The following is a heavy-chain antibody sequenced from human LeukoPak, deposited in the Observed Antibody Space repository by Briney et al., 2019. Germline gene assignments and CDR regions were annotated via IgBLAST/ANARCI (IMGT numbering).Heavy chain of an antibody. J-gene: IGHJ5*02. D-gene: IGHD2-2*01. Sequence: ASVKVSCKASGYTFTSYYMHWVRQAPGQGLEWMGIINPSGGSTSYAQKFQGRVTITADESTSTAYMELSSLRSEDTAVYYCARDPDIVVVPAAQRFDPWGQGTLVTVSS. CDR3: ARDPDIVVVPAAQRFDP. CDR1: GYTFTSYY. V-gene: IGHV1-46*01. CDR2: INPSGGST.